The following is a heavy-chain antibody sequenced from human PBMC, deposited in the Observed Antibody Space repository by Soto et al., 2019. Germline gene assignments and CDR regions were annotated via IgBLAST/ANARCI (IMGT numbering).Heavy chain of an antibody. CDR1: GFSLSTSGVG. D-gene: IGHD5-12*01. Sequence: SGPTLVNPTQTLTLTCTFSGFSLSTSGVGVGWIRQPPGKALEWLALIYWDDDKRYSPSLKSRLTITKDTSKNQVVLTMTNMDPVDTVSDYCALCSSYDDYWGQGTRVPVSS. CDR3: ALCSSYDDY. V-gene: IGHV2-5*02. J-gene: IGHJ4*02. CDR2: IYWDDDK.